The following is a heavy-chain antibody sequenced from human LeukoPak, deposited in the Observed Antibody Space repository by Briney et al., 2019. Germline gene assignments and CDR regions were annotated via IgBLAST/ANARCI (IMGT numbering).Heavy chain of an antibody. CDR1: GYTFTSYD. CDR2: MNPNSGNT. V-gene: IGHV1-8*01. Sequence: ASVKVSCKASGYTFTSYDINWVRQATGQGLEWMGWMNPNSGNTGYAQKFQGRVTMTRNTSISTAYMELRSLRSDDTAVYYCATTIVGFCSCCSCYYGNWFDPWGQGTLVTVSS. D-gene: IGHD2-15*01. CDR3: ATTIVGFCSCCSCYYGNWFDP. J-gene: IGHJ5*02.